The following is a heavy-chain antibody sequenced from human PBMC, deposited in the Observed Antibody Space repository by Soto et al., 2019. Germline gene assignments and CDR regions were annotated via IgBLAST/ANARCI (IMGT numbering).Heavy chain of an antibody. Sequence: QIPLKESGPTLVKLTQTLTLTCTFSGFSISTSGVGVGLIRQTPGKALEWLALIYWDDDTGYSHTLNIRLTHTKDTFKNQVIATMTNMDPVDTATYCCAHRTPDRGFDYWVKGIRVTDSS. CDR1: GFSISTSGVG. CDR3: AHRTPDRGFDY. J-gene: IGHJ4*02. CDR2: IYWDDDT. V-gene: IGHV2-5*02.